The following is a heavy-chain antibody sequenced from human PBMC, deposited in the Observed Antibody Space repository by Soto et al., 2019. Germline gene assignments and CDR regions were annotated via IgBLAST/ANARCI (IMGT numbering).Heavy chain of an antibody. J-gene: IGHJ4*02. Sequence: GGSLRLSCAASGFTFSSYSMNWVRQAPGKGLEWVSYISSSSSTIYYADSVKGRFTISRDNAKNSLYLQMNSLRDEETAVYYCAREGSLPKYSSSWYAPRPFDYWGQGTLVTVSS. D-gene: IGHD6-13*01. V-gene: IGHV3-48*02. CDR2: ISSSSSTI. CDR3: AREGSLPKYSSSWYAPRPFDY. CDR1: GFTFSSYS.